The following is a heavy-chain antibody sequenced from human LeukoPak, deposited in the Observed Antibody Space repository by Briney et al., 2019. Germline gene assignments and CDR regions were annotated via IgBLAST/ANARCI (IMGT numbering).Heavy chain of an antibody. J-gene: IGHJ4*02. CDR1: GGSISSYY. CDR3: AVNLYSSGWYSDY. CDR2: IYYSGST. D-gene: IGHD6-19*01. V-gene: IGHV4-39*07. Sequence: PSETLSLTCTVSGGSISSYYWGWIRQPPGKGLEWIGSIYYSGSTYYNPSLKSRVTISVDTSKNQFSLKLSSVTAADTAVYYCAVNLYSSGWYSDYWGQGTLVTVSS.